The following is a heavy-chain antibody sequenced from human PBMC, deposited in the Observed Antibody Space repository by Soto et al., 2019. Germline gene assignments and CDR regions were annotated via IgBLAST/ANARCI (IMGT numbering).Heavy chain of an antibody. CDR2: TYYRSKWYY. CDR1: GDSVSSNGAA. V-gene: IGHV6-1*01. J-gene: IGHJ3*02. Sequence: SQTLSLTCAISGDSVSSNGAAWNWIRQSPSRGLEWLGRTYYRSKWYYDYAVSVESRITFNPDTSKNQFSLHLNSVTPEDTAVYYCARYSSPLGQYAFDIWGQGTMVTDSS. CDR3: ARYSSPLGQYAFDI. D-gene: IGHD6-13*01.